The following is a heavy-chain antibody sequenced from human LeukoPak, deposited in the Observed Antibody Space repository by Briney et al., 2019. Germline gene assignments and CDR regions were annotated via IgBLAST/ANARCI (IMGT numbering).Heavy chain of an antibody. CDR3: ARKQYQLLYDGYFQH. D-gene: IGHD2-2*02. V-gene: IGHV4-34*01. CDR1: GGSFSGYY. CDR2: INHSRST. Sequence: PSETLSLTCAVYGGSFSGYYWSWIRQPPGKGLEWIGEINHSRSTNYNPSLKSRVTISVDTSKDQFSLKLSSVTAADTAVYYCARKQYQLLYDGYFQHWGQGTLVTVSS. J-gene: IGHJ1*01.